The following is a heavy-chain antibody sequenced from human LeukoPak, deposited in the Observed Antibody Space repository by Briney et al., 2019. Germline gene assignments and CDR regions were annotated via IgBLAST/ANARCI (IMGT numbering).Heavy chain of an antibody. J-gene: IGHJ3*02. CDR1: GGTFSNYA. Sequence: SVKVPCKASGGTFSNYAISWVRQASGQGLEWMGGIIPIFGTTNYAQKFQGRVTITTDKSTSTAYMELSSLRSEDTAVYYCARRYCTNGVCYHDRGAFDIWGQGTMVTVSS. D-gene: IGHD2-8*01. CDR3: ARRYCTNGVCYHDRGAFDI. V-gene: IGHV1-69*05. CDR2: IIPIFGTT.